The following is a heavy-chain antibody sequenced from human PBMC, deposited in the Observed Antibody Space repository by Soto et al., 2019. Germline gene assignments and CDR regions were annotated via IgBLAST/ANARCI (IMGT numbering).Heavy chain of an antibody. CDR3: AREGYCSSTSCPPTYYYYGMDV. CDR2: ISAYNGNT. J-gene: IGHJ6*02. CDR1: GYTFTSYG. D-gene: IGHD2-2*01. V-gene: IGHV1-18*01. Sequence: ASVKVSCKASGYTFTSYGISWVRQAPGQGLEWMGWISAYNGNTNYAQKLQGRVTMTTDTSTSTAYMELRSLRSDDTAVYYCAREGYCSSTSCPPTYYYYGMDVWGQGTTVTVSS.